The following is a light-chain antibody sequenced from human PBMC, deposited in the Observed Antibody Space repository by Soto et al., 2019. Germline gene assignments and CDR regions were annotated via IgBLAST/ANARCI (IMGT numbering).Light chain of an antibody. V-gene: IGLV2-8*01. J-gene: IGLJ2*01. CDR3: NSYAGSNNVV. CDR1: SSDVGGYNY. CDR2: GAN. Sequence: QSALTQPPSASGSPGQSVTISCTGTSSDVGGYNYVSWYQQHPGKAPKLMIYGANKRPSGVPDRFSGSKSGNTASLTVSGLQAEDEADYYCNSYAGSNNVVFGGGTKLTVL.